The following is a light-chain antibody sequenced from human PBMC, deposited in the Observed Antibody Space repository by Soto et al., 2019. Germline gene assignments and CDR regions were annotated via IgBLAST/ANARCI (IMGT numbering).Light chain of an antibody. CDR1: SSDVGGYNY. Sequence: QTVVTQPASVSGSPGQSITISCTGTSSDVGGYNYVSWYQQHPGKAPKLMIYEVSNRPSRVSNRFSGSKSGNTASLTISGLQAEDEADYYCSSYTRSSTSYVFGTGTKLTVL. V-gene: IGLV2-14*01. J-gene: IGLJ1*01. CDR3: SSYTRSSTSYV. CDR2: EVS.